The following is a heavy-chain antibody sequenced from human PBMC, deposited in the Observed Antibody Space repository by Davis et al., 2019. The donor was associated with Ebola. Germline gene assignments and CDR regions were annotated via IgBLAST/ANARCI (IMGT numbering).Heavy chain of an antibody. Sequence: SETLSLTCAVSGVSISSSNRWSWVRQPPGKGLEWIGEINHSGSTNYNPSLKSRVTISVDTSKNQFSLKLSSVTAADTAVYYCARTHTAMVTTNWFDPWGQGTLVTVSS. V-gene: IGHV4-4*02. CDR2: INHSGST. CDR3: ARTHTAMVTTNWFDP. D-gene: IGHD5-18*01. CDR1: GVSISSSNR. J-gene: IGHJ5*02.